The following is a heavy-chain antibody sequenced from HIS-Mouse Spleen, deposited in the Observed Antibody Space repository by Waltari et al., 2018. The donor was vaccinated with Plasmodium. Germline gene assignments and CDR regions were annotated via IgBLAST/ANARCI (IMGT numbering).Heavy chain of an antibody. V-gene: IGHV3-7*01. Sequence: EVQLVESGGGLVQPGGSLRLSCAASGFTFCSYWMIWVRQAPGKGLEWVANIKQDGSEKYYVDSVKGRFTISRDNAKNSLYLQMNSLRAEDTAVYYCAREFGTGNWYFDLWGRGTLVTVSS. CDR3: AREFGTGNWYFDL. J-gene: IGHJ2*01. CDR2: IKQDGSEK. D-gene: IGHD7-27*01. CDR1: GFTFCSYW.